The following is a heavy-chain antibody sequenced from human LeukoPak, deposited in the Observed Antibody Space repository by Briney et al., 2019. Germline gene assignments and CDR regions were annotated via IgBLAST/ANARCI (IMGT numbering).Heavy chain of an antibody. CDR2: TYSNGRT. CDR3: ARVLSGRGSLYDYYYYMDV. J-gene: IGHJ6*03. D-gene: IGHD3-10*01. Sequence: GALRLSCAASGFTVSSNYMSWVRQAPGKGLEWVSATYSNGRTYYADSVKGRFTISRDISKNTLYLQMNSLRAEDTAVYYCARVLSGRGSLYDYYYYMDVWGKGTTVTISS. CDR1: GFTVSSNY. V-gene: IGHV3-53*01.